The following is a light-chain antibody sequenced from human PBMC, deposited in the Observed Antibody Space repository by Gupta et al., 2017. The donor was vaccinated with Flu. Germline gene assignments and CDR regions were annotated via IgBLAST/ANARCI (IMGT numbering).Light chain of an antibody. CDR2: DVS. CDR3: CSYAGSYTSPYV. J-gene: IGLJ1*01. V-gene: IGLV2-11*01. Sequence: QSALTQPRSVSGSPGQSVTSSCTGTSSDVGSYNYVSWYQQHPGKAPKLMIYDVSKWPSGVPDRFSGAKSGNTASLTISGLQAEDEADYYCCSYAGSYTSPYVFGTGTKVTVL. CDR1: SSDVGSYNY.